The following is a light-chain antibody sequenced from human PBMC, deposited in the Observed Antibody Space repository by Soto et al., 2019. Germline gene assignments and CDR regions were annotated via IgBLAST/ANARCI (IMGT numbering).Light chain of an antibody. V-gene: IGLV2-14*01. CDR1: SGDVGTHNY. CDR2: GVT. CDR3: SSYTSGSTLIV. Sequence: QSALTQPASVSGSPGQSITISCTGASGDVGTHNYVSWYQQHPGKAPKLMIYGVTIRPSGISNRFSGSKSGHTASLTISGLQAEDEADYYCSSYTSGSTLIVFGTGTKLPVL. J-gene: IGLJ1*01.